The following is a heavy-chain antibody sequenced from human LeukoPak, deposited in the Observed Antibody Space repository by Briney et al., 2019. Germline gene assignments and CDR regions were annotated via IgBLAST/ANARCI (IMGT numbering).Heavy chain of an antibody. D-gene: IGHD1-26*01. CDR2: IIPIFGTA. V-gene: IGHV1-69*01. CDR3: ASLSPSGSYVFDY. J-gene: IGHJ4*02. Sequence: GRSLRLSCAASGFKFWNNGMHWVRQAPGQGLEWMGGIIPIFGTANYAQKFQGRVTITADESTSTAYMELSSLRSEDTAVYYCASLSPSGSYVFDYWGQGTLVTVSS. CDR1: GFKFWNNG.